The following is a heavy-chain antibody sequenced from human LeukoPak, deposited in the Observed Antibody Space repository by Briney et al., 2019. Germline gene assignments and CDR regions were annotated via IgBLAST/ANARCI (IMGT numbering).Heavy chain of an antibody. J-gene: IGHJ4*02. V-gene: IGHV3-23*01. CDR3: ARRSGIAVAGAFDY. CDR1: GFTFSSYA. D-gene: IGHD6-19*01. CDR2: ISGSGTNT. Sequence: AGGSLRLSCAASGFTFSSYAMSWVRQAPGKGLEWVSVISGSGTNTYYADSVKGRFTISRDNSKNTLYLQMNSLRAEDTAVYYCARRSGIAVAGAFDYWSQGTLVTVSS.